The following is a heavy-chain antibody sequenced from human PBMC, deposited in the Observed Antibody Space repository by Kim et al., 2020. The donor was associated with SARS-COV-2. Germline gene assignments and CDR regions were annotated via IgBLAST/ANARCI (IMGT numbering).Heavy chain of an antibody. Sequence: NDYAVSVKSRITINPYTSKNQFSLQLNSVTPEDTAVYYCAREGSSSDVDYWGQGTLVTVSS. V-gene: IGHV6-1*01. CDR3: AREGSSSDVDY. J-gene: IGHJ4*02. CDR2: N. D-gene: IGHD6-25*01.